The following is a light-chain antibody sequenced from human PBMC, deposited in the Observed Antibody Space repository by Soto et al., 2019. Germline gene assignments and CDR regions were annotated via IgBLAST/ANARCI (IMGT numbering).Light chain of an antibody. Sequence: QSALTQPASVSGSPGQSITISCTGTSSDVGSYDLVSWYQHHPGTAPKLILYEVTKRPSGVSNRFSGSKSGNTASLTISGLQTEDDSHYYCSSYTSSSTYVFGTGTKVTVL. CDR3: SSYTSSSTYV. J-gene: IGLJ1*01. CDR1: SSDVGSYDL. V-gene: IGLV2-14*02. CDR2: EVT.